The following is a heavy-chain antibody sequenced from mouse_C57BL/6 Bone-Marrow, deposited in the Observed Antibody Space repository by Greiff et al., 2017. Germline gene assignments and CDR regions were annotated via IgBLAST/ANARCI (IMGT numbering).Heavy chain of an antibody. J-gene: IGHJ3*01. CDR2: ISSGGSYT. D-gene: IGHD1-1*01. CDR1: GFTFSSYG. Sequence: EVHLVESGGDLVKPGGSLKLSCAASGFTFSSYGMSWVRQTPDKRLEWVATISSGGSYTYYPDSVKGRFTISRDNAKNTLYLRMSSLKSEDTAMYYCARQDYYGSSYSWFAYWGQGTLVTVSA. CDR3: ARQDYYGSSYSWFAY. V-gene: IGHV5-6*01.